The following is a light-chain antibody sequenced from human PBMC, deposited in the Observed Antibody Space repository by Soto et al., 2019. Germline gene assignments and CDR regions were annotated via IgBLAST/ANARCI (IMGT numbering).Light chain of an antibody. CDR2: TAS. Sequence: DIQMTQSPSSLSASVGARVTITCRASQSISSYLNWYQQKPGQAPKLLIYTASSLQSGVPSRFSRSGSGIDVTLIISCLLSEDFATYYCQQSYSTPPYTFGQGTKLEIK. V-gene: IGKV1-39*01. CDR3: QQSYSTPPYT. J-gene: IGKJ2*01. CDR1: QSISSY.